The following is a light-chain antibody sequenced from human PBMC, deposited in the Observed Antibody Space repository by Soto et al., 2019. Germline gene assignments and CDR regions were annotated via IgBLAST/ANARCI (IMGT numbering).Light chain of an antibody. CDR1: TGAVTTDHY. J-gene: IGLJ3*02. Sequence: QAVVTQEPSLTVSPGGTVTLTCGSNTGAVTTDHYPYWFQQKPGQAPRTLIWDTSNKHSWTPARFSGSLLGGQAALTLSGAQPEDEAVYSCLLSYTGTWVFGGGTQLTVL. CDR3: LLSYTGTWV. V-gene: IGLV7-46*01. CDR2: DTS.